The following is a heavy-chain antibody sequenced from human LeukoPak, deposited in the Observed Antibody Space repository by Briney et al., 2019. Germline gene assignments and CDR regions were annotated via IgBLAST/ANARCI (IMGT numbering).Heavy chain of an antibody. D-gene: IGHD3-3*01. CDR2: IGTAGDT. J-gene: IGHJ6*02. CDR1: GFTFSSYD. Sequence: GGSLRLSCAASGFTFSSYDMHWVRQATGKGLEWVSAIGTAGDTYYPGSVKGRFTISRENAKNSLYLQMNSLRAGDTAVYYCAKDQGPKTYYDFWSGPYYYGMDVWGQGTTVTVSS. CDR3: AKDQGPKTYYDFWSGPYYYGMDV. V-gene: IGHV3-13*01.